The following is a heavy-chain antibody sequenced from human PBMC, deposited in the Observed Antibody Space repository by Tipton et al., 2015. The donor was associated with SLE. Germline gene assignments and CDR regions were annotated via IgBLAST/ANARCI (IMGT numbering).Heavy chain of an antibody. CDR2: IKQDGSEK. V-gene: IGHV3-7*02. CDR3: ARFSYDFWSGAFDY. J-gene: IGHJ4*02. Sequence: SLRLSCAASGFTFSSYWMSWVRQAPGKGLEWVANIKQDGSEKYYVDSVKGRFTISRDNAKNSLYLQMNSLRAEDTAVYYCARFSYDFWSGAFDYWGQGTLVTVSS. CDR1: GFTFSSYW. D-gene: IGHD3-3*01.